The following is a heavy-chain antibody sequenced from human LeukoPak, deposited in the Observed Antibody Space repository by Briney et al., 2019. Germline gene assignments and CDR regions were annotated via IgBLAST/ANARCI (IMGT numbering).Heavy chain of an antibody. CDR1: GGPISSSSYY. J-gene: IGHJ4*02. D-gene: IGHD3-10*01. Sequence: SETLSLTCTVSGGPISSSSYYWGWIRQPPGKGLEWIGEINHSGSTNYNPSLKSRVTISVDTSKNQFSLKLSSVTAADTAVYYCARARTVRGVILKYFDYWGQGTLVTVSS. V-gene: IGHV4-39*07. CDR2: INHSGST. CDR3: ARARTVRGVILKYFDY.